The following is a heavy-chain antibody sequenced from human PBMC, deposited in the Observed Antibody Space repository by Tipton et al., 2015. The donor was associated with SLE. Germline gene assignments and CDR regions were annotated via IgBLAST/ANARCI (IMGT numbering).Heavy chain of an antibody. V-gene: IGHV4-34*01. J-gene: IGHJ4*02. CDR2: INHSGST. Sequence: TLSLTCAVYGGSFSGYYWSWIRQPPGKGLEWIGEINHSGSTNYNPSLKSRVTISVDTSKNQFSLKLSSVTAAGTAVYYCATFYGSGSSHFDYWGQGTLVTVSS. CDR3: ATFYGSGSSHFDY. CDR1: GGSFSGYY. D-gene: IGHD3-10*01.